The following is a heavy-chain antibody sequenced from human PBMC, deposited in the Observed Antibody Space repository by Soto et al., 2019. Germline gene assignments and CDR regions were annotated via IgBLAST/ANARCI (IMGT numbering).Heavy chain of an antibody. V-gene: IGHV3-9*01. D-gene: IGHD6-13*01. J-gene: IGHJ3*02. Sequence: GGSLRLSCAASGFTFDDYAMHWVRQAPGKGLEWVSGISWNSGSIGYADSVKGRFTISRDNAKNSLYLQMNSLRAEDTALYYCAKEMGAAGTTRRFDIWGQGTMVTVSS. CDR1: GFTFDDYA. CDR3: AKEMGAAGTTRRFDI. CDR2: ISWNSGSI.